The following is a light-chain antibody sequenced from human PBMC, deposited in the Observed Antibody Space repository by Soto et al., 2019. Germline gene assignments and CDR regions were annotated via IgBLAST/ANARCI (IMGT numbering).Light chain of an antibody. CDR2: KAS. CDR3: QQYNRYSLT. Sequence: DIPMTQSPSTLSASVGDRVTITCRASQSVSTWLAWYQQKPGRAPKPLIYKASTLESGVPSRFSGSGSGTEFTLTISSLQPDDSATYYCQQYNRYSLTFGGGTKVEIK. CDR1: QSVSTW. V-gene: IGKV1-5*03. J-gene: IGKJ4*01.